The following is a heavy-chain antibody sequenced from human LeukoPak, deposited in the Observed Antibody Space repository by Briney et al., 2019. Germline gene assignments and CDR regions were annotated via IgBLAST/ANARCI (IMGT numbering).Heavy chain of an antibody. CDR2: IYPGDSDT. CDR3: ARLYDSSGYSDY. Sequence: GESLKISCKGSGYSFTSYWIGWVRQMPGKGLEWLGIIYPGDSDTRYSLSFQGQVTISADKPISTAYLQWSSLKASDTAMYYCARLYDSSGYSDYWGQGTLVTVSS. J-gene: IGHJ4*02. D-gene: IGHD3-22*01. V-gene: IGHV5-51*01. CDR1: GYSFTSYW.